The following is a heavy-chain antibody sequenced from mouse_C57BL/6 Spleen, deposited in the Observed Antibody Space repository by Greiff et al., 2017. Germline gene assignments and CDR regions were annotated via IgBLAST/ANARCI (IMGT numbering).Heavy chain of an antibody. CDR1: GFNIKNTY. D-gene: IGHD1-1*01. CDR3: AIHYYYGSSFFAY. Sequence: EVKLQESVAELVRPGASVKLSCTASGFNIKNTYMHWVKQRPEQGLEWIGRIDPANGNTKYAPKFQGKATITADTSSNTAYLQLSSLTSEDTAIYYCAIHYYYGSSFFAYWGQGTLVTVSA. V-gene: IGHV14-3*01. J-gene: IGHJ3*01. CDR2: IDPANGNT.